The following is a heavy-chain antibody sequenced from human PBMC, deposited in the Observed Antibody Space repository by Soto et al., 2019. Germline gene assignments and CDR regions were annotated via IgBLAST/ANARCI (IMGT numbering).Heavy chain of an antibody. D-gene: IGHD6-13*01. CDR2: INAGNGNT. Sequence: ASVKVSCKASGYTFTSYAMHWVRQAPGQRLEWMGWINAGNGNTKYSQKLQGRVTITRDTSASTAYMELSSLRSEDTAVYYCARAGIAAAAYCFDYWGQGTLVTVSS. CDR3: ARAGIAAAAYCFDY. V-gene: IGHV1-3*01. J-gene: IGHJ4*02. CDR1: GYTFTSYA.